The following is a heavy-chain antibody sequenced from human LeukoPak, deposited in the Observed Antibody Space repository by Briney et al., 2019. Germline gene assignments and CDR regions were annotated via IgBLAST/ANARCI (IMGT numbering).Heavy chain of an antibody. D-gene: IGHD3-10*01. Sequence: PGGSLRLSCAASGFTFSSYGMHWVRQAPGKGLEWVAVIWYDGSNKYYADSVKGRFTISRDNSKNTLYLQMNSLRAEDTAVYYCAKDWGGRYYYGSGSLDYWGQGTLVTVSS. CDR1: GFTFSSYG. CDR2: IWYDGSNK. CDR3: AKDWGGRYYYGSGSLDY. V-gene: IGHV3-33*06. J-gene: IGHJ4*02.